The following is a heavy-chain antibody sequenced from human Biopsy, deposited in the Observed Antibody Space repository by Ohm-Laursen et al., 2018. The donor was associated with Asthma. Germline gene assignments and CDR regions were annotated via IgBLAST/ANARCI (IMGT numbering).Heavy chain of an antibody. D-gene: IGHD5-12*01. CDR2: LIPVLGTP. V-gene: IGHV1-69*01. CDR3: ARGYSGSDRIVYYYSGLEV. J-gene: IGHJ6*02. Sequence: SSVKVSCTASGDSFSNYAISWVRQAPGQGLEWMGGLIPVLGTPDHAQMIEGRVTITADESTSTAYMELSSLSPEDTAVYYCARGYSGSDRIVYYYSGLEVWGQGTTVTVSS. CDR1: GDSFSNYA.